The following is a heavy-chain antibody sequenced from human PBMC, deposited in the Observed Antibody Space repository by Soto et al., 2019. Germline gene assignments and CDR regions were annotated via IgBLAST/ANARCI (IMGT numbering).Heavy chain of an antibody. Sequence: QVRLVQSGAEVKKPGSSVKLSCKVSGGNSNSYSIAWVRQAPGQGLPWLVTIVPLSGTPNHAQQFQARVTITADTSTNTAYLELSSLRSEDTAIYYCARDWRQMSRGGFFDYWGQGSLVTISS. CDR2: IVPLSGTP. D-gene: IGHD3-16*01. CDR1: GGNSNSYS. V-gene: IGHV1-69*06. J-gene: IGHJ4*02. CDR3: ARDWRQMSRGGFFDY.